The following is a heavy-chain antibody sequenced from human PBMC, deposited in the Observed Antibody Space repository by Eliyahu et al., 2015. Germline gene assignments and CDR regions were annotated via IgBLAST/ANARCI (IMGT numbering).Heavy chain of an antibody. CDR3: AKATNTVTRLVPPDY. J-gene: IGHJ4*02. Sequence: RQAPGKGLEWVSAIRGSGDGTYYADSVKGRFTISTDNSKNTLYVQMNSLRAEDTAVYYCAKATNTVTRLVPPDYCGQGTLVTVSS. V-gene: IGHV3-23*01. CDR2: IRGSGDGT. D-gene: IGHD4-17*01.